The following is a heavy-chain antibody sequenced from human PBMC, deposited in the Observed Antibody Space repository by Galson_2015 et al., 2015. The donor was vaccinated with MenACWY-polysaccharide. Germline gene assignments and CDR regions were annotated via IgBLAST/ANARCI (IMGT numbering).Heavy chain of an antibody. Sequence: SLRLSCAASGFTFNTYTMNWVRQTPGKGLEWISSISSTGTFIYYADSVKGRFTVSRDNAKSSLYLQMNSLRAEDTAVYYCARDWGDGYNLSFDYWGQGTLVTVSS. CDR2: ISSTGTFI. CDR3: ARDWGDGYNLSFDY. CDR1: GFTFNTYT. D-gene: IGHD5-24*01. V-gene: IGHV3-21*01. J-gene: IGHJ4*02.